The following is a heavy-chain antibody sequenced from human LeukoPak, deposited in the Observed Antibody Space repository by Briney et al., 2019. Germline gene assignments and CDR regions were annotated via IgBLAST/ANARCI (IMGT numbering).Heavy chain of an antibody. J-gene: IGHJ6*02. Sequence: SGPALAKPTPTLTLTFTFSGFSLSTRGMGVSWFRQPPVKALEWLGYVSYSGTTTYNPSLQSRVTISVDTSKNQFSLRSSSVTAADTAVYYCARNNVDVVGTRIYDYYGMDVWGQGTTVTVSS. CDR3: ARNNVDVVGTRIYDYYGMDV. D-gene: IGHD5-12*01. V-gene: IGHV4-61*08. CDR2: VSYSGTT. CDR1: GFSLSTRGMG.